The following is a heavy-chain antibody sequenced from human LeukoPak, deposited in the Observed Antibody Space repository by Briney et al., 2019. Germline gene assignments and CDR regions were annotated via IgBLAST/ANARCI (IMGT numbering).Heavy chain of an antibody. Sequence: RWRALRLSCAASGFTFSSYGMHWVRQAPGREGEWVAVMWYDGSDKYYAHFVKDGFTISSDNSKNTLNLQMNSQRAEDTAVYYWSRPHSYGSPFDAFDIWGQGTMVTVSS. CDR1: GFTFSSYG. J-gene: IGHJ3*02. CDR3: SRPHSYGSPFDAFDI. D-gene: IGHD5-18*01. CDR2: MWYDGSDK. V-gene: IGHV3-33*01.